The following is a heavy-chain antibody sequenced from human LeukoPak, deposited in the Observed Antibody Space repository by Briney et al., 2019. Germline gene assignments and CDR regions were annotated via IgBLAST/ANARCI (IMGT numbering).Heavy chain of an antibody. CDR3: ARIGISARGTNFHH. D-gene: IGHD6-13*01. V-gene: IGHV1-69*13. CDR2: IIPIFGTA. J-gene: IGHJ1*01. Sequence: SVKVSCKASGGTFSSYAISWVRQAPGQGLEWMGGIIPIFGTANYAQKFQGRVTITADESTSTAYMELSSLRSDDTALYYCARIGISARGTNFHHWGQGTLVTVSS. CDR1: GGTFSSYA.